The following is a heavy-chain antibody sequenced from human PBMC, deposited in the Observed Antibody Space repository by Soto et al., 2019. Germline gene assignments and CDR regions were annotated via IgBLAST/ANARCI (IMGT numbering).Heavy chain of an antibody. CDR2: IYYSGST. J-gene: IGHJ3*02. Sequence: QVQLQESGPGLVKPSETLSLTCTVSGGSISTYYWSWIRQPPGKGLEWIGYIYYSGSTNYNPSLKSRVTISVDTSKNQFSLKLSSVTAADTAVYYCARENVGAYDIWSQGTMVTVSS. D-gene: IGHD1-26*01. CDR3: ARENVGAYDI. CDR1: GGSISTYY. V-gene: IGHV4-59*01.